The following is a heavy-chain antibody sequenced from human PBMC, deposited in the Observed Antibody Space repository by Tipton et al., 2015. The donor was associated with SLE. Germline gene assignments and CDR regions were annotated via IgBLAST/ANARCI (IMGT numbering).Heavy chain of an antibody. D-gene: IGHD2-15*01. V-gene: IGHV4-59*01. CDR1: GGSISSYY. CDR2: IYYSGST. J-gene: IGHJ3*02. CDR3: ARVACSGGSCYSGYDAFNI. Sequence: LRLSCTVSGGSISSYYWSWIRQPPGKGLEWIGYIYYSGSTNYNPSLKSRVTISVDTSKNQFSLKLSSVTAADTAVYYCARVACSGGSCYSGYDAFNIWGQGTMVIVSS.